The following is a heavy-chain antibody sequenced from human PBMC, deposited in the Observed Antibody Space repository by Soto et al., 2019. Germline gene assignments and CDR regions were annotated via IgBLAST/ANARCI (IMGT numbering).Heavy chain of an antibody. D-gene: IGHD2-15*01. CDR3: ARVIRVRGSDGFDY. J-gene: IGHJ4*02. CDR2: IIPIFGTA. V-gene: IGHV1-69*01. CDR1: GGTFSSYA. Sequence: QVQLVQSGAEVKKPGSSVKVSCTASGGTFSSYAISWVRQAPGQGLEWMGGIIPIFGTANYAQKFQGRVTITADESTSTAYMELSSLRSEDTAVYYCARVIRVRGSDGFDYWGQGTLVTVSS.